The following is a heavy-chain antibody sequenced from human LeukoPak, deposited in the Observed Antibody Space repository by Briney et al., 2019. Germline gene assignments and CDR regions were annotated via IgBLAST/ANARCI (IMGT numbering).Heavy chain of an antibody. CDR2: IYTSGST. Sequence: SETLSLTCTVSGGSISSYYWSWIRQPAGKGLEWIGRIYTSGSTNYNPSLKSRVTMSVDTSKNQFSLKLSSVTAADTAAYYCARGMRRSSNYGGGYYYMDVWGKGTTVTVSS. D-gene: IGHD4-11*01. CDR3: ARGMRRSSNYGGGYYYMDV. J-gene: IGHJ6*03. CDR1: GGSISSYY. V-gene: IGHV4-4*07.